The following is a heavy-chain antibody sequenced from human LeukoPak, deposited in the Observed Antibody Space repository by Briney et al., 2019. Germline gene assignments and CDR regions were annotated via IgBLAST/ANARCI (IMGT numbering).Heavy chain of an antibody. Sequence: PGGSLRLSCAASGFTFSGSAMHWVRQASGKGLEWVGRIRSKANSYATAYAASVKGRFTISRDDSKNTAYLQMNSLKTEDTAVYYCTRGSVVVPAAPTGDYYYGMDVWGQGTTVTVSS. CDR1: GFTFSGSA. J-gene: IGHJ6*02. CDR3: TRGSVVVPAAPTGDYYYGMDV. CDR2: IRSKANSYAT. D-gene: IGHD2-2*01. V-gene: IGHV3-73*01.